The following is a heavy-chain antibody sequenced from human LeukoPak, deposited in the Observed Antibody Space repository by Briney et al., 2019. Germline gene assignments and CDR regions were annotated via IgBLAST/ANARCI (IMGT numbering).Heavy chain of an antibody. CDR2: ISSSGLTI. J-gene: IGHJ4*02. CDR1: GFAFSNYE. Sequence: PGGSLRLSRATSGFAFSNYEFNWVRQAPGKGLEWISYISSSGLTIYYTDSVKGRFTISRDNAKNSLYLQMISLRVEDTAVYYCARERYGYGPAPFDFWGQGTLVTVSS. V-gene: IGHV3-48*03. D-gene: IGHD5-18*01. CDR3: ARERYGYGPAPFDF.